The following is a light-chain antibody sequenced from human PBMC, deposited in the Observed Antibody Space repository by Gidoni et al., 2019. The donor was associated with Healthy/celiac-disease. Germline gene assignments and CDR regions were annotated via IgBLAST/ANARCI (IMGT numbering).Light chain of an antibody. CDR3: QQSYSTPHT. CDR1: QSISSY. J-gene: IGKJ2*01. V-gene: IGKV1-39*01. CDR2: AAS. Sequence: DIQMTQSPSSLSASVGDRVTITCRASQSISSYLNWYQQKPGKAPKLLIYAASSLQSGVPSRFSGSGSGTDFTLTISSLQPEDFATYYCQQSYSTPHTFXPXTKLEIK.